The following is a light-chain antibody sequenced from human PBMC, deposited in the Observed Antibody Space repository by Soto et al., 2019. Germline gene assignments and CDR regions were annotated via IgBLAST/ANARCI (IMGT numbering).Light chain of an antibody. CDR2: DVS. J-gene: IGLJ2*01. CDR3: SSYTSSGSRL. CDR1: SSDVGGYNY. V-gene: IGLV2-14*01. Sequence: QSVLTQPASVSGSPGQSITISCTGTSSDVGGYNYVSWYQQHPGKAPKLMIYDVSNRPSGVSNRFSGSKSGNTASLTISGLQAEDEADYYCSSYTSSGSRLFGGGTQLTVL.